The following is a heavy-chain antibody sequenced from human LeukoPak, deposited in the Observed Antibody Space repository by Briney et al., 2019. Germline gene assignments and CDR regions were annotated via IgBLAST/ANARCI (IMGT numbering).Heavy chain of an antibody. Sequence: GGSLRLSCAASGFTFSAYAMSWVRQAPGKGLEWVSTIRGSGGNMYYADSVKGRFTISRDNSRNTLYLQMNSLRAQDTAVYYCARARNNYDSSGFSALDYWGQGTLVTVSS. J-gene: IGHJ4*02. CDR3: ARARNNYDSSGFSALDY. CDR1: GFTFSAYA. CDR2: IRGSGGNM. V-gene: IGHV3-23*01. D-gene: IGHD3-22*01.